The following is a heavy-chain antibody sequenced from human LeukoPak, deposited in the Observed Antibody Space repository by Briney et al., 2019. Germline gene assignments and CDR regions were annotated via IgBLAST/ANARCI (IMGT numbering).Heavy chain of an antibody. CDR2: IYYSGST. J-gene: IGHJ4*01. CDR3: ARDRGNYYGSGSYKSFDY. CDR1: GGSISSYY. D-gene: IGHD3-10*01. Sequence: MASETLSLTCTVSGGSISSYYWSWIRQPPGKGLEWIGYIYYSGSTNYNPSLKSRVTISVDTSKNQFSLKLSSVTAADTAVYYCARDRGNYYGSGSYKSFDYWGQGTLVTVSS. V-gene: IGHV4-59*12.